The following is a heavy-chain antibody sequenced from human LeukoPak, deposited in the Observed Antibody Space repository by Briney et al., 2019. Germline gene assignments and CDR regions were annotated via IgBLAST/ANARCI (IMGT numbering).Heavy chain of an antibody. CDR2: ISYDGDNK. CDR3: AKDGGSTWYEYFQH. V-gene: IGHV3-30*01. D-gene: IGHD6-13*01. J-gene: IGHJ1*01. CDR1: GFTFSSYA. Sequence: GGSLRLSCAASGFTFSSYAMHWVRQAPGKGLQWVALISYDGDNKYYADSVKGRFTISRDNSKNTLYLQMNSLRTEDTAVYYCAKDGGSTWYEYFQHWGQGTLVTVSS.